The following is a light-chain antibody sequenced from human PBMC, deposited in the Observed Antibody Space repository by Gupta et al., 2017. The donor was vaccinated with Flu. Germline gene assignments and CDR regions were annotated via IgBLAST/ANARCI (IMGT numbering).Light chain of an antibody. CDR3: QQYDNLPLT. CDR2: DAS. J-gene: IGKJ4*01. Sequence: DIQMTQSPSSLSASVGDRVTITCQASQDISNYLNWYQQKPGKAPNLLICDASNLETGVPSRFSGSGAGTYFTFTSSILQPEDIATYYCQQYDNLPLTFGGGTKVEIK. CDR1: QDISNY. V-gene: IGKV1-33*01.